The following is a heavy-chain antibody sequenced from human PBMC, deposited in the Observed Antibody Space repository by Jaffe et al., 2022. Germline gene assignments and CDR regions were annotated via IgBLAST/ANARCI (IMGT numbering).Heavy chain of an antibody. CDR2: IYYSGST. Sequence: QVQLQESGPGLVKPSETLSLTCTVSGGSISSYYWSWIRQPPGKGLEWIGYIYYSGSTNYNPSLKSRVTISVDTSKNQFSLKLSSVTAADTAVYYCARVSEDTAMVPSEGAFDIWGQGTMVTVSS. V-gene: IGHV4-59*01. J-gene: IGHJ3*02. CDR3: ARVSEDTAMVPSEGAFDI. CDR1: GGSISSYY. D-gene: IGHD5-18*01.